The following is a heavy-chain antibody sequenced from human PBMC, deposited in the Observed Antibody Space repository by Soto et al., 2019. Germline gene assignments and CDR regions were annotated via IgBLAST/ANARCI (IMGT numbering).Heavy chain of an antibody. CDR3: ARSFSGSYYYGLDV. J-gene: IGHJ6*02. CDR1: GFSFSSSN. CDR2: ISSGSSTK. V-gene: IGHV3-48*01. Sequence: PGGSLRLSCAASGFSFSSSNMNWVRQAPGKGLEWVSYISSGSSTKYYADSVKGRFTISRDNAKNSLHLQMNSLRAEDTAVYYCARSFSGSYYYGLDVWGQGTTVTRLL. D-gene: IGHD1-26*01.